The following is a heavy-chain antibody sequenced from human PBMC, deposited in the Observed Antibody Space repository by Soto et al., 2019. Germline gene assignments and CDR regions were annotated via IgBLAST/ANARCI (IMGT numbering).Heavy chain of an antibody. Sequence: QVQLVQSGAEVKKPGSSVKVSCKASGYTFTSYAMHWVRQAPGQRLEWMGWINAGNGNTKYSQKFQGRVTITRYTSVRTAYMELSILRSEDTAVYYCAIGPGGPDGPGDYWGQGTLVTVSS. V-gene: IGHV1-3*01. CDR2: INAGNGNT. D-gene: IGHD2-15*01. J-gene: IGHJ4*02. CDR3: AIGPGGPDGPGDY. CDR1: GYTFTSYA.